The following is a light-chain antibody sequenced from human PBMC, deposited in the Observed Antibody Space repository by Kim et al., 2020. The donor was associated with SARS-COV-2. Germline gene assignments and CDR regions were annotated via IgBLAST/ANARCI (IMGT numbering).Light chain of an antibody. Sequence: EIVMTQSPATLSVSPGERATLSCRASQSVSNNLAWYQQKPGQAPRLLIYGVSTRATGIPARFSGSGSETEFTLTISSLQSEDFALYYCQQYNNWPPWTFGQGTKVEIK. CDR2: GVS. V-gene: IGKV3-15*01. CDR1: QSVSNN. J-gene: IGKJ1*01. CDR3: QQYNNWPPWT.